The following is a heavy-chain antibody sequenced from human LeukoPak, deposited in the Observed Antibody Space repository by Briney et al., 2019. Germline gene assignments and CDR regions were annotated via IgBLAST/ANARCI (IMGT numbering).Heavy chain of an antibody. V-gene: IGHV4-4*07. CDR1: GGSISSYY. J-gene: IGHJ4*02. CDR3: ARDVYYYDSSGYSYSAFDY. D-gene: IGHD3-22*01. CDR2: IYTSGST. Sequence: SETLSLTCTVSGGSISSYYWSWIRQPAGKGLEWIGRIYTSGSTNYNPSLKSRVTMSVDTSKNQFSLKLSSVTAADTAVYYCARDVYYYDSSGYSYSAFDYWGQGTLVTVSS.